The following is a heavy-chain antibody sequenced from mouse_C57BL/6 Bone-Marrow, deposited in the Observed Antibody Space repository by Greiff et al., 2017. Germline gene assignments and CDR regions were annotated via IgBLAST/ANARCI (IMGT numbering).Heavy chain of an antibody. CDR2: ISDGGSYT. J-gene: IGHJ3*01. CDR1: GFTFSSYA. D-gene: IGHD2-3*01. Sequence: EVKLMESGGGLVKPGGSLKLSCAASGFTFSSYAMSWVRQTPEKRLEWVATISDGGSYTYYPDNVKGRFTISRDNAKNNLYLQMSHLKSEDTAMYYCARAYDGYYVGFAYWGQGTLVTVSA. CDR3: ARAYDGYYVGFAY. V-gene: IGHV5-4*03.